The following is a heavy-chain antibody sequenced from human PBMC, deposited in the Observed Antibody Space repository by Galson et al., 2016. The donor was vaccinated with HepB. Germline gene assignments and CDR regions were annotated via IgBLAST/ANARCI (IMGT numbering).Heavy chain of an antibody. CDR2: DSREGGGK. J-gene: IGHJ4*02. Sequence: SLRLSCAASGFTFSQRGMHWVRQVPGKGLGWVAADSREGGGKFYADSVKGRFTISRDNSNNMLFLQMSSLRVDDTAVYYCAKRHEYCPPVGCSVDSWGQGTLVSVSS. CDR1: GFTFSQRG. CDR3: AKRHEYCPPVGCSVDS. V-gene: IGHV3-30*18. D-gene: IGHD2/OR15-2a*01.